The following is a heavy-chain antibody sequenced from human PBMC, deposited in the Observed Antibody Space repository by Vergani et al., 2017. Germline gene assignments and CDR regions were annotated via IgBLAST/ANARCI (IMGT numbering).Heavy chain of an antibody. Sequence: QVQLQQWGAGLLKPSETLSLTCAVYGGSFSGYYWSWVRQPPGKGLVWIGEINHSGSTNYNPSLKSRVTISVDTSKNQFSLKLSSVTAANTAVYYCARGRGHYYYYMDVWGKGTTVTVSS. CDR2: INHSGST. D-gene: IGHD1-26*01. CDR3: ARGRGHYYYYMDV. V-gene: IGHV4-34*01. CDR1: GGSFSGYY. J-gene: IGHJ6*03.